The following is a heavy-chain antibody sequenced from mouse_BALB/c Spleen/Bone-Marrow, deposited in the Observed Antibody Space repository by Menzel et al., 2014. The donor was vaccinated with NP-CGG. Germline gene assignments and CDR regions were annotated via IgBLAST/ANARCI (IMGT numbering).Heavy chain of an antibody. CDR3: ARSGYWYFDV. J-gene: IGHJ1*01. CDR1: GYTFTSYW. V-gene: IGHV1S81*02. Sequence: VKLQESGAELVKPGALVKLSCKASGYTFTSYWMHWVKQRPGQGLEWIGEINPSNGRTNYVEKFKSKATLSGDKSSSTVYMQLSSLTSEDSAVYYCARSGYWYFDVWGAGTTVTVSA. CDR2: INPSNGRT. D-gene: IGHD3-1*01.